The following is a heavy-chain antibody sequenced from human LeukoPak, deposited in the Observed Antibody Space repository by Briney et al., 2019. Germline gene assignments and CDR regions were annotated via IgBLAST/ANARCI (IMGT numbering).Heavy chain of an antibody. CDR1: VVTLSSYS. J-gene: IGHJ2*01. CDR2: ISSSGSGGNT. D-gene: IGHD1-26*01. V-gene: IGHV3-23*01. Sequence: GGSLRLSCAASVVTLSSYSMSWARQAPWKGLDWVSGISSSGSGGNTYYADSVKGRFTISRDSSKNTLFLHMNTLRAEDTAIYYCAKDRAVGASYWYFDLWGRGTLVTVSS. CDR3: AKDRAVGASYWYFDL.